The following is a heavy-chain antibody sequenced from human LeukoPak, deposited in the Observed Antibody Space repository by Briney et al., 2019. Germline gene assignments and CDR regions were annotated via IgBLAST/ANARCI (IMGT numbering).Heavy chain of an antibody. CDR2: INSDGSST. CDR3: ARDPPPTYYYDSSGYFAPYAFDI. J-gene: IGHJ3*02. V-gene: IGHV3-74*01. D-gene: IGHD3-22*01. CDR1: GFTFSSYW. Sequence: GGSLRLSCAASGFTFSSYWMHWVRQAPGKGLVWVSRINSDGSSTSYADSVKGRFTISRDNAKNTLYLQMNSLRAEDTAVYYCARDPPPTYYYDSSGYFAPYAFDIRGQGTMVTVSS.